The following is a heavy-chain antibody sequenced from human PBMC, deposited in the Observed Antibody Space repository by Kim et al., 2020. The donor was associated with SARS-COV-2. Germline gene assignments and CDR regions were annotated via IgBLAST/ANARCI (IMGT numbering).Heavy chain of an antibody. J-gene: IGHJ5*02. D-gene: IGHD3-10*01. Sequence: SETLSLTCAVYGESFSDYYWSWIRQPPGKGLEWIGKINHSGGTNYNPSLKSRVSISIYTSKSQFSLKLTSVTAADTGVYYCAREYYASAFNWFDPWGQGT. CDR1: GESFSDYY. CDR3: AREYYASAFNWFDP. CDR2: INHSGGT. V-gene: IGHV4-34*01.